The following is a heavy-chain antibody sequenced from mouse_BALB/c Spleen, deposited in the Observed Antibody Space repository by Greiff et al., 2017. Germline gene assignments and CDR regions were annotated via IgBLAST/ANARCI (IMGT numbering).Heavy chain of an antibody. Sequence: VKVVESGPGLVAPSQSLSITCTVSGFSLTSYGVHWVRQPPGKGLVWLGVIWAGGSTNYNSALMSRLSISKDNSKSQVFLKMNSLQTDDTAMYYCARDSYYGNGDAMDYWGQGTSVTVSS. V-gene: IGHV2-9*02. CDR3: ARDSYYGNGDAMDY. CDR1: GFSLTSYG. J-gene: IGHJ4*01. D-gene: IGHD2-10*01. CDR2: IWAGGST.